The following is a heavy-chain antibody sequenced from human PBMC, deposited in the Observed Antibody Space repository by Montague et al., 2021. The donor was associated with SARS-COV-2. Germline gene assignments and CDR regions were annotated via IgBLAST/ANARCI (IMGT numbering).Heavy chain of an antibody. CDR3: ARDGGTVTTFLGVGYVRGRLNWFDP. Sequence: SESLSLTCTVSGGSISSSSYYWGWIRQPPGKGLEWIGSIYYSGSTYYNPSLKSRVTISVDTSKNQFSLKLSSVTAADTAVYYCARDGGTVTTFLGVGYVRGRLNWFDPWGQGQLVNVSS. J-gene: IGHJ5*02. V-gene: IGHV4-39*07. D-gene: IGHD4-17*01. CDR1: GGSISSSSYY. CDR2: IYYSGST.